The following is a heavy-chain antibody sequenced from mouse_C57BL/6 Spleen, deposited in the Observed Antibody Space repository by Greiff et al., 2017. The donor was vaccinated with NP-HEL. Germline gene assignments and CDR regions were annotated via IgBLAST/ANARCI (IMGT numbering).Heavy chain of an antibody. CDR1: GYAFTNYL. CDR3: ARGTGTGAMDY. Sequence: QVQLQQSGAELVRPGPSVKVSCKASGYAFTNYLIEWVKQRPGQGLEWIGVINPGSGGTNYNEKFKGKATLTADKSSSTAYMQLSSLTSEDSAVYFCARGTGTGAMDYWGQGTSVTVSS. J-gene: IGHJ4*01. V-gene: IGHV1-54*01. CDR2: INPGSGGT. D-gene: IGHD4-1*01.